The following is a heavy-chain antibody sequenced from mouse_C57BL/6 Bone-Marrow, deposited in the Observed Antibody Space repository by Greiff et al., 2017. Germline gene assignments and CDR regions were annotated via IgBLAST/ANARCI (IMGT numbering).Heavy chain of an antibody. CDR1: GFTFSDYG. Sequence: DVKLVESGGGLVKPGGSLKLSCAASGFTFSDYGMHWVRQVPEKGLEWVAYISSGSSTIYYADTVKGRFTISRDNAKNTLFLQMTSLRSEDTAMYSCELYYGNYGFAYWGQGTLVTVSA. CDR3: ELYYGNYGFAY. D-gene: IGHD2-1*01. CDR2: ISSGSSTI. V-gene: IGHV5-17*01. J-gene: IGHJ3*01.